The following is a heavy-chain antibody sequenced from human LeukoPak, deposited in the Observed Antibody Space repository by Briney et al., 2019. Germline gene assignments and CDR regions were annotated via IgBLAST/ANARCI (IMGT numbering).Heavy chain of an antibody. V-gene: IGHV3-48*04. CDR3: ARVYDSREYYFDY. Sequence: GGSLRLSCAASGFTFSSYSMNWVRQAPGKGLEWVSYISSSSSTIYYADSVKGRFTISRDNAKNSLYLQMNSLRAEDTAVYYCARVYDSREYYFDYWGQGTLVTVSS. D-gene: IGHD3-22*01. J-gene: IGHJ4*02. CDR1: GFTFSSYS. CDR2: ISSSSSTI.